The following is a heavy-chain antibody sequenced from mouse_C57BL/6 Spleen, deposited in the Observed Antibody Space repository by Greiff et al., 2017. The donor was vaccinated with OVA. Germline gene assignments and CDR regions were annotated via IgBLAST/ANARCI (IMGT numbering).Heavy chain of an antibody. CDR1: GYTFTSYW. CDR2: IDPSDSYT. J-gene: IGHJ2*01. Sequence: QVQLQQPGAELVMPGASVKLSCKASGYTFTSYWMHWVKQRPGQGLEWIGEIDPSDSYTNYNQKFKGKSTLTVDKSSSTAYMQLSSLTSEDSAVYYCARGGLLRSSYYFDYWGQGTTLTVSS. D-gene: IGHD1-1*01. CDR3: ARGGLLRSSYYFDY. V-gene: IGHV1-69*01.